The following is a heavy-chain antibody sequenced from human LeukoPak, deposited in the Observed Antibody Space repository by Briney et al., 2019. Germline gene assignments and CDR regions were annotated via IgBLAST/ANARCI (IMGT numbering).Heavy chain of an antibody. CDR3: ARERYCSGGSCYSVGYFDY. CDR2: IYSGGST. CDR1: GFTVSSNY. D-gene: IGHD2-15*01. Sequence: GGSLRLSCAASGFTVSSNYMIWVRQAPGKGLEWVSVIYSGGSTYYADSVKGRFTVSRDNSKNTLYLQMNSLRAEDTAVYYCARERYCSGGSCYSVGYFDYWGQGTLVTVSS. J-gene: IGHJ4*02. V-gene: IGHV3-66*01.